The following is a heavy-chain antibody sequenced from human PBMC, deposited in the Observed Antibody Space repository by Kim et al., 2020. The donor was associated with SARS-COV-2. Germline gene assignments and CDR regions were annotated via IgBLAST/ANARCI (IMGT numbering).Heavy chain of an antibody. Sequence: GGSLRLSCAASGFTFSSYGMHWGRHAPGKGLEWVAVISYDGSNKYYADSVKGRFTISRDNSKNTLYLQMNSLRAEDTAVYYCAKDSGDSSGYYNYGGYYFDYWGQGALVTVSS. D-gene: IGHD3-22*01. CDR1: GFTFSSYG. CDR2: ISYDGSNK. CDR3: AKDSGDSSGYYNYGGYYFDY. J-gene: IGHJ4*02. V-gene: IGHV3-30*18.